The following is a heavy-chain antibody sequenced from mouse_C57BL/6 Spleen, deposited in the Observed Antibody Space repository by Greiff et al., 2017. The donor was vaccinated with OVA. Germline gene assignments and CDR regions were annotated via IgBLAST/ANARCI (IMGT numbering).Heavy chain of an antibody. V-gene: IGHV1-69*01. CDR2: IDPSDSYT. D-gene: IGHD1-1*01. J-gene: IGHJ2*01. CDR1: GYTFTSYW. Sequence: QVQLQQPGAELVMPGASVKLSCKASGYTFTSYWMHWVKQRPGQGLEWIGEIDPSDSYTNYNQKFKGKSTLTVDKSSSTAYMQLSSLTSEDSAVYDGARGFHYYGSSPYYFDYWGQGTTLTVSS. CDR3: ARGFHYYGSSPYYFDY.